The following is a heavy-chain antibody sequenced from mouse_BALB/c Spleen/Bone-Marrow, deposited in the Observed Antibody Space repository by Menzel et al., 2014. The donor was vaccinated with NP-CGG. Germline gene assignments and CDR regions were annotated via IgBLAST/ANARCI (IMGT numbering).Heavy chain of an antibody. CDR1: GFTFSSYG. CDR2: ISSRGSYT. CDR3: SRRSDYDYFDY. Sequence: DVQLVESGGDLVKPGGSLKLSCAASGFTFSSYGMSWVRQTPDKRLEWVATISSRGSYTFYPDSVKGRFTISRDNAKNTLYLQMSSLKSEDTAIYYCSRRSDYDYFDYWGQGTTLTVSS. V-gene: IGHV5-6*01. J-gene: IGHJ2*01. D-gene: IGHD2-4*01.